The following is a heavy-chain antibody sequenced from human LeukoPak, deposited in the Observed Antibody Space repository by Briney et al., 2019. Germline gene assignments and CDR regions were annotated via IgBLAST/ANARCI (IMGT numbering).Heavy chain of an antibody. D-gene: IGHD6-19*01. Sequence: PSETLSLTCTVSGGSISSSYWSWIRQPPGKGLEWIGEINHSGSTNYNPSLKSRVTISVDTSKNQFSLKLSSVTAADTAVYYCARVWRAGRNFDYWGQGTLVTVSS. CDR3: ARVWRAGRNFDY. V-gene: IGHV4-34*01. CDR1: GGSISSSY. J-gene: IGHJ4*02. CDR2: INHSGST.